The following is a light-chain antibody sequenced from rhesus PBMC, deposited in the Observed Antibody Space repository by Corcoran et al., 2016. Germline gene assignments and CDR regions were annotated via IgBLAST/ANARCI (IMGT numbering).Light chain of an antibody. J-gene: IGKJ3*01. Sequence: DIQMTQSPSSLSASVGDKVTITCRASQGISGWLAWYKQKPGEAPRLLIYATSSVQRGVPSRFSGSGSGADFTLTISSLQPEDFATYYCLQYNSSPFTFGPGTKLDI. V-gene: IGKV1-22*01. CDR2: ATS. CDR3: LQYNSSPFT. CDR1: QGISGW.